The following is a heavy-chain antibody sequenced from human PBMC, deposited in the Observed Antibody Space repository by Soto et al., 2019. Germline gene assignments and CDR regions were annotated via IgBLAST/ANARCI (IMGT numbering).Heavy chain of an antibody. CDR3: AKDGSNYDILTGYYSPFDP. D-gene: IGHD3-9*01. CDR2: ISGSGGST. J-gene: IGHJ5*02. Sequence: GGSLRLSCSASGFTFSSYAMSWVRQAPGKGLERVSAISGSGGSTYYADSVKGRFTISRDNSKNTLYLQMNSLRAEDTAVYYCAKDGSNYDILTGYYSPFDPWGQGTLVTVSS. CDR1: GFTFSSYA. V-gene: IGHV3-23*01.